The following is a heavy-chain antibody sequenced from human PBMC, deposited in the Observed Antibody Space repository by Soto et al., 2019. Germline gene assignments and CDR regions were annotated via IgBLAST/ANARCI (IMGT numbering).Heavy chain of an antibody. J-gene: IGHJ6*01. V-gene: IGHV4-59*01. D-gene: IGHD3-10*01. Sequence: SETLSLTCDVSGASISSYYWSWIRQPPGKGLEWIGYIYYSGNTYYNPSLKSRVTMSVDTSKNQFSLNLTSVTAADTAVYFCARASYGSGTDYAPYYFCAMD. CDR3: ARASYGSGTDYAPYYFCAMD. CDR1: GASISSYY. CDR2: IYYSGNT.